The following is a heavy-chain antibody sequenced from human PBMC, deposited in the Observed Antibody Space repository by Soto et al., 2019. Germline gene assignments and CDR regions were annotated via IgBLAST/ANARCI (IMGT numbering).Heavy chain of an antibody. Sequence: SETLSLTCAVYGGSFSGYYWSWIRQPPGKGLEWIGEINHSGSTNYNPSLKSRVTISVDTSKNQFSLKLSSVTAADTAVYYCAREAIIVVVPAAIKPAENYYYYYMDVWGKGTTVTVSS. CDR3: AREAIIVVVPAAIKPAENYYYYYMDV. V-gene: IGHV4-34*09. CDR2: INHSGST. CDR1: GGSFSGYY. J-gene: IGHJ6*03. D-gene: IGHD2-2*02.